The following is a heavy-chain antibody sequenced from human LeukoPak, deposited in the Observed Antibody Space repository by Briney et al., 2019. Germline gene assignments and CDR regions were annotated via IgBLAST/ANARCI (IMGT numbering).Heavy chain of an antibody. CDR2: ISSGSSYI. Sequence: GGSLRLSCAASGFTFSSYSMNWVRQAPGKGLEWVSSISSGSSYIYYTDSVKGRFTISRDNAKNSLYLQVNSLRAEDTAVYYCARDRAREIDYWGQGTLVTVSS. V-gene: IGHV3-21*01. J-gene: IGHJ4*02. CDR1: GFTFSSYS. CDR3: ARDRAREIDY.